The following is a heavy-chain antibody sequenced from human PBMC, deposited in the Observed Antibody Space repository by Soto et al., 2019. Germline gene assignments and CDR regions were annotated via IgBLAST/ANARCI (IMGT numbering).Heavy chain of an antibody. J-gene: IGHJ6*02. CDR2: IYPGDSDT. CDR1: GYSFTSYW. Sequence: ESLKISCKGSGYSFTSYWIGWVRQMPGKGLEWMGIIYPGDSDTRYSPSFQGQVTISADKSISTAYLQWSSLKASDTAMYYCARLMEHVYSYYNGTDVWGQGTTVTVSS. V-gene: IGHV5-51*01. CDR3: ARLMEHVYSYYNGTDV. D-gene: IGHD1-1*01.